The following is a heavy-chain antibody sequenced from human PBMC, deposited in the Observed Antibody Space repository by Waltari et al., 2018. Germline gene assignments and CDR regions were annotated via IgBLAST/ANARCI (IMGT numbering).Heavy chain of an antibody. CDR2: IRSKTYGGTT. CDR1: GFTFGDYA. D-gene: IGHD3-22*01. V-gene: IGHV3-49*04. Sequence: EVLLVESGGGLVQPGRSLRLSCTSSGFTFGDYAMSWVRQAPGKGLEWVGFIRSKTYGGTTEYAASVKGRFTISRDDSKSIAYLQMDSLKTEDTAVYYCTRDRRHYHDSSPGDIWGQGTMVTVSS. CDR3: TRDRRHYHDSSPGDI. J-gene: IGHJ3*02.